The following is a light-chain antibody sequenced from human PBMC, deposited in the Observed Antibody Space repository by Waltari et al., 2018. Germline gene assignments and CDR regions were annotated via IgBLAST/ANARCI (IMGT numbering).Light chain of an antibody. J-gene: IGKJ3*01. CDR1: QSVLYSSNNKNY. CDR3: HQYYNIPFT. Sequence: DIVMTQSPDSLAVSLGERATINCKSSQSVLYSSNNKNYLAWYQQKPGQPPKLIIYWASTWESGVPDRLGGSRSGIDFTLTISSLQAEDVAVYDCHQYYNIPFTFGPGTKVDIK. V-gene: IGKV4-1*01. CDR2: WAS.